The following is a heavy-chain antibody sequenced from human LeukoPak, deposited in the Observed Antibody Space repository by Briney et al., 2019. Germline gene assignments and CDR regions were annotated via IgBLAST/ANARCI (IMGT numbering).Heavy chain of an antibody. CDR1: GFTFSSYS. D-gene: IGHD6-19*01. CDR2: ISSSSSYI. J-gene: IGHJ4*02. Sequence: GGSLRLSCAASGFTFSSYSMNWVRQAPGKGLEWVSSISSSSSYIYYADSVKGRFTISRDNAKNSLYLQMNSLRAEDTAVYYCARDRNSSGWLGYWGRGTLVTVSS. V-gene: IGHV3-21*01. CDR3: ARDRNSSGWLGY.